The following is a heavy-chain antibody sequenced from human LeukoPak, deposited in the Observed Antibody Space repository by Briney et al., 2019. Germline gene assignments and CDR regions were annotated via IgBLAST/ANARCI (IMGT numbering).Heavy chain of an antibody. D-gene: IGHD3-22*01. J-gene: IGHJ6*02. Sequence: PGGSLRLSCAASGFTFDDYAMHWVRQAPGKGLEWVSGISWNSGSIGYADSVKGRFTISRDNAKNSLYLQMNSLRAEDTALYYCAKDLPNYDSSGTYGMDVWGQGPRSPSP. CDR1: GFTFDDYA. V-gene: IGHV3-9*01. CDR2: ISWNSGSI. CDR3: AKDLPNYDSSGTYGMDV.